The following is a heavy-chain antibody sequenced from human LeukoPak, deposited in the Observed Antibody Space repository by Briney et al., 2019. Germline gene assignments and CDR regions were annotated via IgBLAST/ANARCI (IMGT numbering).Heavy chain of an antibody. D-gene: IGHD2-8*01. V-gene: IGHV4-39*07. CDR2: IYYSGST. Sequence: PSETLSLACTVSGGSISSSGYYWGWFRQPPGKGLEWIGSIYYSGSTYYNPSLNSRVTISLDTSKNQFSLKLNSVTAADTAVYYCARGGVLYYAGVWGKGTTVTVSS. CDR1: GGSISSSGYY. CDR3: ARGGVLYYAGV. J-gene: IGHJ6*04.